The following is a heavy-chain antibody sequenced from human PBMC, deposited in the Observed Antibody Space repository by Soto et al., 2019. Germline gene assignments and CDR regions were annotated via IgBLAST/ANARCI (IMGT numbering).Heavy chain of an antibody. CDR3: ARGPPIIYYEGSGYYYYDY. Sequence: PGGSLRLSCAASGFAFSSYWMHWVRQAPGKGLVWVSLINTDGSITNYADSVKGRFTISRDNAKNTVYLQMNSLRAEDTAVYYCARGPPIIYYEGSGYYYYDYWGLGTLVTVSS. CDR1: GFAFSSYW. V-gene: IGHV3-74*01. CDR2: INTDGSIT. J-gene: IGHJ4*02. D-gene: IGHD3-22*01.